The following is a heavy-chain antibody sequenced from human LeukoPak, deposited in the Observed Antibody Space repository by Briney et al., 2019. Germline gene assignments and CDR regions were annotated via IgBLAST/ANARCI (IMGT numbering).Heavy chain of an antibody. CDR1: GGFISNFY. CDR2: IYTSGST. D-gene: IGHD6-13*01. CDR3: ARETTGDGTARPFDY. J-gene: IGHJ4*02. V-gene: IGHV4-4*07. Sequence: KPSETLSLTCTVSGGFISNFYWSWIRQPAGKTLEWIGRIYTSGSTNYNPSLKSRVTMSVDTSKNQFSLKLSSVTAADTAVYFCARETTGDGTARPFDYWGQGTLVTVSS.